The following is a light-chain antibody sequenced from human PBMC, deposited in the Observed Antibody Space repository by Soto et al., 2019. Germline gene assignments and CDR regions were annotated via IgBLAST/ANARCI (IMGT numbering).Light chain of an antibody. CDR3: QPLT. J-gene: IGKJ1*01. CDR1: QGISSW. V-gene: IGKV1-5*01. CDR2: DAS. Sequence: DIQMTQSPSTLSASVGDRVTITCRASQGISSWLDWYQQKPGKAPKLLIYDASSLESGVPSRFSGSGSGTEFTLTISSLQPDDFATYYCQPLTFGQGTKVEIK.